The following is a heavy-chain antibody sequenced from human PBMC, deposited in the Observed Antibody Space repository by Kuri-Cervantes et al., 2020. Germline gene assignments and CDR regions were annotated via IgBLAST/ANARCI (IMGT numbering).Heavy chain of an antibody. J-gene: IGHJ4*02. D-gene: IGHD2-15*01. V-gene: IGHV4-30-2*01. CDR1: GGSISSGGYS. Sequence: LRLSCAVSGGSISSGGYSWSWIRQPPGKGLEWIGYIYHSGSTYYNPSLKSRVTISVDRSKNQFSLKLSSVTAADTAVYYCARVKSGGIDYWGQGTLVTVSS. CDR2: IYHSGST. CDR3: ARVKSGGIDY.